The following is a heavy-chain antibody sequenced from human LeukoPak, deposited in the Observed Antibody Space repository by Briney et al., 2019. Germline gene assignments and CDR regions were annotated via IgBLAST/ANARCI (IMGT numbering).Heavy chain of an antibody. CDR2: MYYSGST. Sequence: PSETLSLTCTVSGGSISSSSYYWGWIRQPPGKGLEWIGTMYYSGSTYYNPSLRSRVTISVDTSKNHFSLELSSVTAADTAVYYCARHALIVGAPSSLDYWGQGTLVTVSS. J-gene: IGHJ4*02. CDR3: ARHALIVGAPSSLDY. CDR1: GGSISSSSYY. D-gene: IGHD1-26*01. V-gene: IGHV4-39*01.